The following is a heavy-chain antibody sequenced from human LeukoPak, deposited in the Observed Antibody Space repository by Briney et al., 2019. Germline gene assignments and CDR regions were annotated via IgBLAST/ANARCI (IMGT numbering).Heavy chain of an antibody. Sequence: ASVKVSCKASGYTFTGYYMHWVRQAPGQGLEWMGWINPNSGGTNYAQKFQGRVTMTRDTSISTAYMELSRLRSDDTAVYYCARGYYYASSGYDYWGQGTLVTVSS. CDR3: ARGYYYASSGYDY. V-gene: IGHV1-2*02. CDR2: INPNSGGT. CDR1: GYTFTGYY. D-gene: IGHD3-22*01. J-gene: IGHJ4*02.